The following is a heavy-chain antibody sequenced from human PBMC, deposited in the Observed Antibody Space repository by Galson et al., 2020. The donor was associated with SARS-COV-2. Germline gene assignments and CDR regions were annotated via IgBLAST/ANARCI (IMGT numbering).Heavy chain of an antibody. D-gene: IGHD1-26*01. CDR3: ARERSSGSYLNL. J-gene: IGHJ3*01. CDR2: ISSSGSSM. V-gene: IGHV3-11*01. CDR1: GFSFNNFY. Sequence: GGSLRLSCAASGFSFNNFYMTWIRQAPGKGLEWVSYISSSGSSMFYTDSVKGRFTISRDNAKNSLYLQMHSLRDEDTAVYYCARERSSGSYLNLWGQGTMVTVSS.